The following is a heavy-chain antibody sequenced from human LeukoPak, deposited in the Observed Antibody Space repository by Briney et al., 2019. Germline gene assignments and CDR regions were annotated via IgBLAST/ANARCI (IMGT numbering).Heavy chain of an antibody. CDR1: GGSISSYY. V-gene: IGHV4-59*08. Sequence: PSETLSLTCTVSGGSISSYYWSWIRQPPGKGLEWIGYIYYSGSTNYNPSLKSRVTISVDTSKNQFSLKLSSVTAADTAVYYCARLRRFSNWFDPWGQGTLVTVSS. D-gene: IGHD2/OR15-2a*01. J-gene: IGHJ5*02. CDR2: IYYSGST. CDR3: ARLRRFSNWFDP.